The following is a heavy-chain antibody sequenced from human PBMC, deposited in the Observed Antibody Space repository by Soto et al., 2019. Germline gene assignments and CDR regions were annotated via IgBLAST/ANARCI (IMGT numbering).Heavy chain of an antibody. CDR2: ISYDGNNK. V-gene: IGHV3-30*18. CDR1: GFTFTSYG. J-gene: IGHJ6*02. CDR3: AKDLGQQLVLNYGMDV. Sequence: QVQLVESGGGVVQPGTSLRLSCVPSGFTFTSYGMYWVRQAPGKGLEWVAVISYDGNNKHYADSVKGRFTISRDNAKNMLYLQMNSLRPEDTAVYYCAKDLGQQLVLNYGMDVWGQGTTVTVSS. D-gene: IGHD6-13*01.